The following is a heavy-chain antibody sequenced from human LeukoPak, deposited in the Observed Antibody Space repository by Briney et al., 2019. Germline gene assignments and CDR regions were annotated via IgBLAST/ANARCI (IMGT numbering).Heavy chain of an antibody. CDR3: ARLSAWFGELLDAFDI. D-gene: IGHD3-10*01. V-gene: IGHV4-39*01. CDR2: IYYSGST. CDR1: GGSISSSSYY. J-gene: IGHJ3*02. Sequence: SETLSLTCTVSGGSISSSSYYWGWIRQPPGKGLEWIGSIYYSGSTYYNPFLKGRVTISVDTSKNQFSLKLSSVTAADTAVYYCARLSAWFGELLDAFDIWGQGTMVTVSS.